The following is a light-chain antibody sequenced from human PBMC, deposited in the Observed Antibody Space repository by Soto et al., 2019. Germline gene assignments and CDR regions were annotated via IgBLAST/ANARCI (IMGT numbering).Light chain of an antibody. V-gene: IGKV3-11*02. Sequence: EILLAQSPATLSLSPGERATLSCKASQDVSIFLAWYQQKPGQAPRLLIHDASNRATGVPARFSGSVSGRDFTLTITSLEPEDFAVYYCQQRSTWLYTFGQGTKLEF. CDR1: QDVSIF. J-gene: IGKJ2*01. CDR3: QQRSTWLYT. CDR2: DAS.